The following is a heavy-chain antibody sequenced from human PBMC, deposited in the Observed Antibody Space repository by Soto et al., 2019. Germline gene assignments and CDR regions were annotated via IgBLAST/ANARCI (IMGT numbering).Heavy chain of an antibody. J-gene: IGHJ6*02. D-gene: IGHD3-3*01. CDR2: INHSGST. Sequence: PSETLSLTCAVYGGSFSGYYWSWIRQPPGKGLEWIGEINHSGSTNYNPSLKSRVTISVDTSKNQFSLKLSSVTAADTAVYYCARGGLRFFPNYYYYGMDVWGQGTTVTVSS. CDR1: GGSFSGYY. CDR3: ARGGLRFFPNYYYYGMDV. V-gene: IGHV4-34*01.